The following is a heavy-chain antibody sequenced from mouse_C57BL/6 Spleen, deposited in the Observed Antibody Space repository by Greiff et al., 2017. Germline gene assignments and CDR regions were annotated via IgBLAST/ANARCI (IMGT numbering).Heavy chain of an antibody. V-gene: IGHV1-9*01. D-gene: IGHD2-3*01. CDR3: ARTEYDGYIWFAY. Sequence: QVQLQQSGAELMKPGASVKLSCKATGYTFTGYWIEWVKQRPGHGLEWIGEILPGSGSTNYNEKFKGKATFTADTSSNTAYMQLSSLTTEDSAIYYGARTEYDGYIWFAYWGQGTLVTVSA. CDR1: GYTFTGYW. CDR2: ILPGSGST. J-gene: IGHJ3*01.